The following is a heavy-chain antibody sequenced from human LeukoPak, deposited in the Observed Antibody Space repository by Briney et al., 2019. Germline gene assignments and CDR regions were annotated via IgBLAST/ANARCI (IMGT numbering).Heavy chain of an antibody. J-gene: IGHJ5*02. CDR3: ARDNIVVVPAAILASGWFDP. D-gene: IGHD2-2*01. V-gene: IGHV4-59*01. Sequence: SETLSLTCTVSGGSISSYYWSWIRQPPGKGLEWIGYIYYSGSTNYNPSLKSRVTISVDTSKNQFSLKLSSVTAADTAVYYCARDNIVVVPAAILASGWFDPWGRGTLVTVSS. CDR2: IYYSGST. CDR1: GGSISSYY.